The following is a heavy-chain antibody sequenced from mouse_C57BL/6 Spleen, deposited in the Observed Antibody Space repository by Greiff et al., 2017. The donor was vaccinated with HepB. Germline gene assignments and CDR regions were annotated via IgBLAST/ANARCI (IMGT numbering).Heavy chain of an antibody. CDR3: AIYDYDAYAMGY. V-gene: IGHV1-53*01. CDR2: INPSNGGT. D-gene: IGHD2-4*01. Sequence: VQLQQPGTELVKPGASVKLTCKASGYTFTSYWMHWVKQRPGQGLEWIGIINPSNGGTNYNEKFKSKATLTVDKSSSTAYRQLSSLTSEDSAVYYCAIYDYDAYAMGYWGQGTSVTVS. CDR1: GYTFTSYW. J-gene: IGHJ4*01.